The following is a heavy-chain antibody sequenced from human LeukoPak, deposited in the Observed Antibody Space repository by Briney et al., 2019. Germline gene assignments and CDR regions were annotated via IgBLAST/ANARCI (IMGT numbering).Heavy chain of an antibody. D-gene: IGHD1-7*01. J-gene: IGHJ5*02. CDR1: GFAFSSYW. CDR3: ARGQTTFDP. V-gene: IGHV3-7*01. Sequence: PGGSLGLSCAVSGFAFSSYWMGWVRQAPGKGLEWVANIKQDGSEKYYVESVKGRFTISRDNARNSLYLQMNSLRAEDTAVYYCARGQTTFDPWGQGTLVTVSS. CDR2: IKQDGSEK.